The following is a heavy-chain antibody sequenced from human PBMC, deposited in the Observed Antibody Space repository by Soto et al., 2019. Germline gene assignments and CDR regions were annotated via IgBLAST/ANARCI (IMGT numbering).Heavy chain of an antibody. V-gene: IGHV3-23*01. Sequence: EVQLLESGGGLVQPGGSLRPPCAAPGFTFMHYAMSWGRQAPGKGLGGVSTISGGGDGTYYADSVKGRFTISRDNSRNTVYLQMNSLRADDTAVYYCAKKGLGSLATYCSTGDCHYAFDLWGQGTIVTVSS. CDR2: ISGGGDGT. J-gene: IGHJ3*01. CDR3: AKKGLGSLATYCSTGDCHYAFDL. D-gene: IGHD2-21*02. CDR1: GFTFMHYA.